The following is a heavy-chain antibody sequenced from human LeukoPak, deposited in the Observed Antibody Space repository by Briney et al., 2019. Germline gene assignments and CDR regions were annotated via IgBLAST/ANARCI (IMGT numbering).Heavy chain of an antibody. D-gene: IGHD2-15*01. Sequence: SETLSLTCTVSGGSISSYYWSWIRQPPGKGLEWIGYIYQSGSTDYNPSLKSRVTISVDTSKNQFSLKLSSVTAADTAVYYCARDNRVVVAAYYYGMDVWGQGTTVTVSS. V-gene: IGHV4-59*12. J-gene: IGHJ6*02. CDR3: ARDNRVVVAAYYYGMDV. CDR2: IYQSGST. CDR1: GGSISSYY.